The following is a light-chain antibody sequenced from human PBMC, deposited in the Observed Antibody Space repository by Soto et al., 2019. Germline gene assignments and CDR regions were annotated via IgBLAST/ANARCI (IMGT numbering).Light chain of an antibody. CDR1: SSDVGAYKY. V-gene: IGLV2-14*03. CDR3: SSYTGGSTSYV. Sequence: QFALTQPASVSGSPGQSITISCTGTSSDVGAYKYVSWHQQHPGKAPKLMIYDVSDRPSGVSDRFSGSKSGNTASLTISGLQAEDEADYYCSSYTGGSTSYVFGTGTKLTVI. CDR2: DVS. J-gene: IGLJ1*01.